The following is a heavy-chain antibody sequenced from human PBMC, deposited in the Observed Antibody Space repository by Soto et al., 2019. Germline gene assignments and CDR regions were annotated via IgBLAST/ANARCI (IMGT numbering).Heavy chain of an antibody. CDR2: IYFSGST. J-gene: IGHJ4*02. V-gene: IGHV4-39*01. Sequence: QLQLQESGPGLVKSSETLSLTCSVSGGSITSRESYWGWIRQPPGKGLEGIGTIYFSGSTYYNPSLKSRVTMSVDTSKNQFSLKLGSVTAADTAVYYCARHWGRGAAGTCYNWGQGTLVTVSS. D-gene: IGHD6-13*01. CDR3: ARHWGRGAAGTCYN. CDR1: GGSITSRESY.